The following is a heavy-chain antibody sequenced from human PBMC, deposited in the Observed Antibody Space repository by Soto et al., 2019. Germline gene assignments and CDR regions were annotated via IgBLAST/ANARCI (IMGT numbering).Heavy chain of an antibody. CDR3: AKSPTVARYNWFDP. D-gene: IGHD4-17*01. J-gene: IGHJ5*02. V-gene: IGHV3-23*01. CDR1: GFTFSSYA. Sequence: EVQPLESGGGLVQPGGSLRLSCAASGFTFSSYAMSWVRQAPGKGLEWVSAISGSGGSTYYADSVKGRFTISRDNSKVTLYLQVNSLRAEDTAVYYCAKSPTVARYNWFDPWGQGTLVTVAS. CDR2: ISGSGGST.